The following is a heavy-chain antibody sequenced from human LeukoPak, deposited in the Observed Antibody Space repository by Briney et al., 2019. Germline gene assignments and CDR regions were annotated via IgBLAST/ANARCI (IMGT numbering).Heavy chain of an antibody. CDR1: GGTFSSYA. V-gene: IGHV1-69*13. CDR2: IITIFGTA. Sequence: SVKVSCKASGGTFSSYAISWVRQAPGQGLEWMGGIITIFGTANYAQKCQGRVTITADESTSTAYMELSSLRSEDTAVYYCAREGAAGTLFFDYWGQGTLVTVSS. J-gene: IGHJ4*02. CDR3: AREGAAGTLFFDY. D-gene: IGHD6-13*01.